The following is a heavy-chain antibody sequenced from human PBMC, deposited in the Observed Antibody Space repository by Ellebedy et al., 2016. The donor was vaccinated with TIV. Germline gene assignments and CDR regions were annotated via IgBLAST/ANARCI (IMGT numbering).Heavy chain of an antibody. V-gene: IGHV3-7*05. J-gene: IGHJ4*02. CDR3: VRGAGWVTDY. D-gene: IGHD4-23*01. Sequence: PGGSLRLSCAASGFTVSSHSMSWVRQAPGKGLEWVANIKYDGSEKYYVDSVKGRFTISRNNAKKSLYLQMNSMRGEDTAMYYCVRGAGWVTDYWGQGTLVTVSS. CDR1: GFTVSSHS. CDR2: IKYDGSEK.